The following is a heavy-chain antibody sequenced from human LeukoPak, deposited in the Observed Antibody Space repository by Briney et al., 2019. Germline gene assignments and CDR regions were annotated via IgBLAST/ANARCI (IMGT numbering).Heavy chain of an antibody. D-gene: IGHD3-22*01. CDR2: VYYSGVT. J-gene: IGHJ3*02. V-gene: IGHV4-59*12. Sequence: SETLSLTCTVSGGSTGSDYWSWIRQPPGKGLEWIAYVYYSGVTSYNPSLKSRVAISIDTSKNQFSLKLISVTAADTAFYYCARSVYDISGGGAFDIWGQGTLVTVSS. CDR3: ARSVYDISGGGAFDI. CDR1: GGSTGSDY.